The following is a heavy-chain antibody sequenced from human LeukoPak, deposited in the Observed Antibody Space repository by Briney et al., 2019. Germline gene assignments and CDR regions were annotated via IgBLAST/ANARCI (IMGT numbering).Heavy chain of an antibody. J-gene: IGHJ4*02. CDR3: ARGSMVRGVIDY. CDR1: GGSISSGGYS. D-gene: IGHD3-10*01. V-gene: IGHV4-30-2*01. Sequence: ASQTLSLTCAVSGGSISSGGYSWSWIRQPPGKGLEWIGYIYHSGSTYYNPSLKCRVTISVNRSKNQFSLKLSSVTAADTAVYYCARGSMVRGVIDYWGQGTLVTVSS. CDR2: IYHSGST.